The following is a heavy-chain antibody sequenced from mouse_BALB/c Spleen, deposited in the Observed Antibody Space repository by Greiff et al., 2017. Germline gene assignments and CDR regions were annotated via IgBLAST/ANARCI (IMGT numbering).Heavy chain of an antibody. CDR1: GFTFSSFG. Sequence: DVMLVESGGGLVQPGGSRKLSCAASGFTFSSFGMHWVRQAPEKGLEWVAYISSGSSTIYYADTVKGRFTISRDNPKNTLFLQMTSLRSEDTAMYYCARGYYGYYAMDYWGQGTSVTVSS. J-gene: IGHJ4*01. CDR3: ARGYYGYYAMDY. D-gene: IGHD1-2*01. V-gene: IGHV5-17*02. CDR2: ISSGSSTI.